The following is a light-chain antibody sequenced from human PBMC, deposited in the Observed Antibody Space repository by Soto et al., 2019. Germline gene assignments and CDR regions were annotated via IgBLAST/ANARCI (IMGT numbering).Light chain of an antibody. V-gene: IGLV2-23*02. J-gene: IGLJ1*01. Sequence: QSVLTQPASVSGSPGQSITISCTGTSSDVGTYNLVSWYQQYPGKAPKLILYEVNKRPSGVSNRFSGSKSGNSASLPISGLQAEDETVYYCCSYAGGSALYVFGTGTKVTVL. CDR2: EVN. CDR3: CSYAGGSALYV. CDR1: SSDVGTYNL.